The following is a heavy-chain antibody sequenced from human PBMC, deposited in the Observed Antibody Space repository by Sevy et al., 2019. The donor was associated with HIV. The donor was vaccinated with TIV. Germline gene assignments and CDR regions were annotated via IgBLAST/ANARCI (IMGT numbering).Heavy chain of an antibody. CDR2: ISPEGSRI. CDR3: AKDRGWKTFDY. Sequence: GGSVRLSCAASGFGFSGTWMNWVRQAPGKGLEWVAIISPEGSRIDYADSVKGRLIISRDNANSSVSLQMNSLRVEDMGVYYCAKDRGWKTFDYWGQGALVTVSS. V-gene: IGHV3-7*04. CDR1: GFGFSGTW. J-gene: IGHJ4*02. D-gene: IGHD3-10*01.